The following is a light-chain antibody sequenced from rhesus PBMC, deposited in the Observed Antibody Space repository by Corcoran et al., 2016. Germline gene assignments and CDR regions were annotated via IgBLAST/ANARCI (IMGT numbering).Light chain of an antibody. CDR2: DTS. Sequence: DIQLTQSPSSLSASVGDTVTITCQASQGISKYLAWYQQKPGNAPKLLIYDTSTVESGVPSRFSGSGSGTEFTLSISSLQTEDFATYYCPQHNSYPWTFGQGTKVEVK. V-gene: IGKV1S3*01. CDR3: PQHNSYPWT. J-gene: IGKJ1*01. CDR1: QGISKY.